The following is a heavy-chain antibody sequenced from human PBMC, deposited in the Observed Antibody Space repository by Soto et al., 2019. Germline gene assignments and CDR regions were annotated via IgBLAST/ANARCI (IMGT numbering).Heavy chain of an antibody. CDR3: ARAGEYREFDY. V-gene: IGHV3-30-3*01. Sequence: GGSLRLSCAASGFTFSDYAIHWVRQAPAKGLEWVAVISYDGSKKYYADSVKGRFTISRDNSKNTLYLQMNSLGVEDTAVYYCARAGEYREFDYWGQGTLVTVSS. D-gene: IGHD3-16*01. CDR2: ISYDGSKK. CDR1: GFTFSDYA. J-gene: IGHJ4*02.